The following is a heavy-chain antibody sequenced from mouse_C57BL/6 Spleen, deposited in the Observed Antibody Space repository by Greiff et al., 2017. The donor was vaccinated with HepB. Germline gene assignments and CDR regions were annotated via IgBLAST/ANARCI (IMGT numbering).Heavy chain of an antibody. CDR1: GYTFTDYE. J-gene: IGHJ2*01. CDR3: TRGGDYDYFDY. CDR2: IDPETGGT. Sequence: QVQLQQSGAELVRPGASVTLSCKASGYTFTDYEMHWVKQTPVHGLEWIGAIDPETGGTAYNQKFKGKAILTADKSSSTAYMELRSLTSEDSAVYYGTRGGDYDYFDYWGQGTTLTVSS. D-gene: IGHD2-4*01. V-gene: IGHV1-15*01.